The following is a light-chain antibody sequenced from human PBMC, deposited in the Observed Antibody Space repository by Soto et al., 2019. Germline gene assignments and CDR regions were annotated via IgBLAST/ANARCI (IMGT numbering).Light chain of an antibody. J-gene: IGLJ2*01. CDR3: ISYTSSNTHYVI. V-gene: IGLV2-14*01. CDR2: EVT. Sequence: QSVLTQPASVSGSPGQSITISCTGTSNDVGGYNYVSWYQQHPGKAPKLIIYEVTDRPSGVSNRFSGSKSGNTASLTISGLQAEDEADYYCISYTSSNTHYVIIGGGTTLTVL. CDR1: SNDVGGYNY.